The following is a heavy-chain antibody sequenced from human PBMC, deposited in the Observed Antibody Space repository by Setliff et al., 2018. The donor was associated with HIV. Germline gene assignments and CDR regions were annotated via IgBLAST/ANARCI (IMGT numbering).Heavy chain of an antibody. V-gene: IGHV3-74*03. CDR1: GFTFGPYW. CDR2: INSDGTST. CDR3: ARDLSYDYDRSSDTFDY. D-gene: IGHD3-22*01. Sequence: GGSLRLSCAASGFTFGPYWMHWVRQAPGKGLVWVSRINSDGTSTTYADSVKGRFTISRDNAKNTLYLQLNSLRAEDTAVYYCARDLSYDYDRSSDTFDYWGQGTLVTVSS. J-gene: IGHJ4*02.